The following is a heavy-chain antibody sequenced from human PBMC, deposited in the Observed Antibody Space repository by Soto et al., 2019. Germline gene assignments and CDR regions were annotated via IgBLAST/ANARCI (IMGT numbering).Heavy chain of an antibody. CDR2: INHSGST. CDR3: ARVYYYDSFYYSDY. V-gene: IGHV4-34*01. D-gene: IGHD3-22*01. Sequence: QVQLQQWGAGLLKPSETLSLTCAVYGGSFSGYYWSWIRQPPGKGLEWIGEINHSGSTNYNPSLKSRVTISVDTSKNQFSLKLSSVTAADTAVYYCARVYYYDSFYYSDYWGQGTLVTVSS. CDR1: GGSFSGYY. J-gene: IGHJ4*02.